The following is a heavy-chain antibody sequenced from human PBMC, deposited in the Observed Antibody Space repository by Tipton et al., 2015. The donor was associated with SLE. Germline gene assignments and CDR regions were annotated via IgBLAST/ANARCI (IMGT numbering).Heavy chain of an antibody. V-gene: IGHV4-59*02. CDR1: GFTVGSNH. CDR2: IYYSGGT. J-gene: IGHJ5*02. Sequence: LRLSCAASGFTVGSNHMSWVRQAPGKGLEWIGSIYYSGGTYYNPSIKSRVIMSVDTSKNQFSLRLTSVTAADTAVYYCARLEDPFGIFGVPKGWFDPWGQGTLVTVSS. D-gene: IGHD3-3*01. CDR3: ARLEDPFGIFGVPKGWFDP.